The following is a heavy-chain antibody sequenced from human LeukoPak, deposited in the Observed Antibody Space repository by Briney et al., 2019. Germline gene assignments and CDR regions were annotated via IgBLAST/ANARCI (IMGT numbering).Heavy chain of an antibody. V-gene: IGHV1-69*05. CDR1: GGTFSSYA. J-gene: IGHJ5*02. D-gene: IGHD3-22*01. Sequence: SVKVSCKASGGTFSSYAISWVRQAPGQGLEWMGGIIPIFGTANYAQKFQGRVTITTDESTSTAYMELSSLRSEDTAVCYCARELRNYYDSSGPSWGQGTLVTVSS. CDR2: IIPIFGTA. CDR3: ARELRNYYDSSGPS.